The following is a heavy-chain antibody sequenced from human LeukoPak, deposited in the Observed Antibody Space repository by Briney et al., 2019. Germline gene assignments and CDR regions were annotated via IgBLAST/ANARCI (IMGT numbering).Heavy chain of an antibody. V-gene: IGHV3-23*01. CDR2: ISGSGGTT. D-gene: IGHD4-17*01. J-gene: IGHJ3*02. Sequence: ETLSLTCTVSGGSVTDYYWSWIRQSPGKGLEWVSAISGSGGTTYYADSVKGRFTISRDNSENTLYLQMNSLRAEDTAVYYCAKRDRTVTHAFDIWGRGTMVTVSS. CDR3: AKRDRTVTHAFDI. CDR1: GGSVTDYY.